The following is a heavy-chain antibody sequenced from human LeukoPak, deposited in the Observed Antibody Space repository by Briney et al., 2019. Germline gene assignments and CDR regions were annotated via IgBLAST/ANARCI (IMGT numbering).Heavy chain of an antibody. D-gene: IGHD2-8*01. CDR2: ISSSSSYI. CDR1: GFTFSSYS. CDR3: AKDRCSNGVGCYYYYMDV. Sequence: GGSLRLSCAASGFTFSSYSMNWVRQAPGKGLEWVSSISSSSSYIYYADSVKGRFTISRDSSKNILYLQMNSLRAEDTAVYYCAKDRCSNGVGCYYYYMDVWGKGTTVTISS. J-gene: IGHJ6*03. V-gene: IGHV3-21*01.